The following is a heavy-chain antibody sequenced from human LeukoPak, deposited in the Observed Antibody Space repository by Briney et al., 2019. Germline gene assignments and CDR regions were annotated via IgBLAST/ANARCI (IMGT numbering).Heavy chain of an antibody. D-gene: IGHD3-10*01. J-gene: IGHJ6*03. V-gene: IGHV5-51*01. Sequence: GESLKISCKGSGYSFTSYWIGWVRQMPGKGLEWMGIIHPGDSDTRYSPSFQGQVTISADKSISTAYLQWSSLKASDTAMYYCARCDYYYGSGSYLHYYMDVWGKGTTVTVSS. CDR2: IHPGDSDT. CDR1: GYSFTSYW. CDR3: ARCDYYYGSGSYLHYYMDV.